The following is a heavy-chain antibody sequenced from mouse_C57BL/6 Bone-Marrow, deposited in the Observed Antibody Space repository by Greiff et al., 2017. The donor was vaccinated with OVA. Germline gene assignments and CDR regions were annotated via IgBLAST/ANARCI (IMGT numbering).Heavy chain of an antibody. CDR3: ARSTMVKDYFDY. V-gene: IGHV1-18*01. CDR1: GYTFTDYN. J-gene: IGHJ2*01. Sequence: EVKLMESGPELVKPGASVKIPCKASGYTFTDYNMDWVKQSHGKSLEWIGDINPNNGGTIYNQKFKGKATLTVDKSSSTAYMELRSLTSEDTAVYYCARSTMVKDYFDYWGQGTTLTVSS. D-gene: IGHD2-2*01. CDR2: INPNNGGT.